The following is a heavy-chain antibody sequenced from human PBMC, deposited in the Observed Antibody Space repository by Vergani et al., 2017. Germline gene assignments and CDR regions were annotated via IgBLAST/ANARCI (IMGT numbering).Heavy chain of an antibody. CDR1: GFSFNTYW. CDR2: IDEYGNRA. Sequence: EVQLVESGGGSVQSGGSLRLSCVASGFSFNTYWMHWVRQVPGKGLMWVARIDEYGNRATYGDLETGRVTISRDNAKNTVFLQMNNLRADDAGVYYCVRTEYCTGIACNTRFDSWGQGALVTVSS. V-gene: IGHV3-74*03. D-gene: IGHD2-8*02. J-gene: IGHJ5*01. CDR3: VRTEYCTGIACNTRFDS.